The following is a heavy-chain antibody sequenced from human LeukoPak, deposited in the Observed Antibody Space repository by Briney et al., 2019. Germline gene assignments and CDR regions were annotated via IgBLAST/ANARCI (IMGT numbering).Heavy chain of an antibody. CDR2: INPNSGGT. D-gene: IGHD3-22*01. CDR1: GYTFTDYF. Sequence: GASVKVSCKASGYTFTDYFMNWVRQAPGQGLEWMGWINPNSGGTNSAQEFQGRVTMTRDTSIITAYMELSRLRSDDTAVYFCARGYYDSSDYEYFQHWGQGTLVTVSS. V-gene: IGHV1-2*02. J-gene: IGHJ1*01. CDR3: ARGYYDSSDYEYFQH.